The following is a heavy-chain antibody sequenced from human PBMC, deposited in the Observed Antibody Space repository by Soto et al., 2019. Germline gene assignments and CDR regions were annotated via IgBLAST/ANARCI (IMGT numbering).Heavy chain of an antibody. CDR2: IIPILGIA. CDR3: AREIEGGYYYYGMDV. Sequence: QVQLVQSGAEVKKPGSSVKVSCKASGGTFSSYTISWVRQAPGQGLEWMGRIIPILGIANYAQKFQGRVTITADKSTSTAYMELSSLRSEDTAVYYCAREIEGGYYYYGMDVWGQGTTVTVSS. V-gene: IGHV1-69*08. J-gene: IGHJ6*02. D-gene: IGHD2-21*01. CDR1: GGTFSSYT.